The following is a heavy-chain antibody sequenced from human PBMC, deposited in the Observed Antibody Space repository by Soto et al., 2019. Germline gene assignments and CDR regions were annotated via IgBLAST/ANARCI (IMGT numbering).Heavy chain of an antibody. CDR3: ARIGGYHGPLDY. CDR1: GVSISSYF. Sequence: PSETLSLTCTVSGVSISSYFWSWIRQPPGRGLEWIGYTYHKGSTNYSPSLKSRVAISLDTPENQFSLKVNSVTAADTAVYYCARIGGYHGPLDYWGQGTTVTFSS. D-gene: IGHD3-16*02. V-gene: IGHV4-59*01. J-gene: IGHJ4*02. CDR2: TYHKGST.